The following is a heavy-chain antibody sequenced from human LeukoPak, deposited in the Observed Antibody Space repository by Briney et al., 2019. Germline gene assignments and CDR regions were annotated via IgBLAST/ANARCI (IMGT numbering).Heavy chain of an antibody. CDR1: GGSISSYY. V-gene: IGHV4-59*01. CDR2: IYYSGST. J-gene: IGHJ6*02. CDR3: ARASFSYRYYYYGMDV. Sequence: PSETLSLTCTVSGGSISSYYWSWIRQPPGKRLEWIGYIYYSGSTNYNPSLKSRVTISVDTSKNQFSLKLSSVTAADTAVYYCARASFSYRYYYYGMDVWGQGTTVTVSS. D-gene: IGHD3-16*01.